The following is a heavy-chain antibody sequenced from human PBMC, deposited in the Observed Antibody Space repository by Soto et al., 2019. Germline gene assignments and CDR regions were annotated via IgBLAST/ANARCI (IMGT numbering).Heavy chain of an antibody. J-gene: IGHJ4*02. V-gene: IGHV4-59*01. CDR3: ARSVAVPGAHIDY. CDR2: VYYTGST. CDR1: GGSISGSY. Sequence: SETLSLTCSVSGGSISGSYWSWIRQSPGKGLEWLGYVYYTGSTNYSPSLRSRVSISVDTSKNEFSLRLSSVTAADTAVYFCARSVAVPGAHIDYWGQGTQVTVPS. D-gene: IGHD6-19*01.